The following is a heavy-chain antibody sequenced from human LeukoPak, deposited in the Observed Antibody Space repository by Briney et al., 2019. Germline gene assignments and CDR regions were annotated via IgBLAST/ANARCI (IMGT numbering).Heavy chain of an antibody. V-gene: IGHV3-30-3*01. D-gene: IGHD3-3*01. CDR2: ISYDGSNK. CDR3: ARDQRITIFGVVSYNWFDP. Sequence: PGGSLRLSCAASGFTFSSYAMYWVRQAPGKGLEWVAVISYDGSNKYYADSVKGRFTISRDNSKNTLYLQMNSLRAEDTAVYYCARDQRITIFGVVSYNWFDPWGQGTLVTVSS. CDR1: GFTFSSYA. J-gene: IGHJ5*02.